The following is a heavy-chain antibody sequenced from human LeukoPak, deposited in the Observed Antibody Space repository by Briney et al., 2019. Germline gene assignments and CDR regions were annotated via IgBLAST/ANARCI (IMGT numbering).Heavy chain of an antibody. CDR1: GFTFSSYS. CDR3: AREYCGGDCYSPDAFDI. D-gene: IGHD2-21*01. Sequence: GGSLRLSCAASGFTFSSYSMNWVRQAPGKGLEWVSSISSSSSYIYYADSVKGRFTISRDNAKNSLYLQMNSLRAEDTAVYYCAREYCGGDCYSPDAFDIWGQGTMVTVSS. J-gene: IGHJ3*02. V-gene: IGHV3-21*01. CDR2: ISSSSSYI.